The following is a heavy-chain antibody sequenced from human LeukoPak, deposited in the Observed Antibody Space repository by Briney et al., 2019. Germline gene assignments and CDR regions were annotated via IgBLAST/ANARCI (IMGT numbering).Heavy chain of an antibody. Sequence: PGRSLRLSCTTSGFTFGDSPMSWVCQAPGKGLEWVGFIRTKAYGGTPEYAASVKGRFTISRDDSRSIAYLQMNSLQTEDTAVYYCTRDYGNRGQGTLVTVSS. CDR2: IRTKAYGGTP. J-gene: IGHJ4*02. D-gene: IGHD3-16*01. V-gene: IGHV3-49*04. CDR1: GFTFGDSP. CDR3: TRDYGN.